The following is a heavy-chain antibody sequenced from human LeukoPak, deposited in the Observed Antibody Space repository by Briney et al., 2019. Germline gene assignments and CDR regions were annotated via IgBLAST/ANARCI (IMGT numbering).Heavy chain of an antibody. CDR1: GGSISSGGYY. J-gene: IGHJ6*02. CDR2: IYYSGST. CDR3: ARYATIVVVPAAIDYYYGMDV. Sequence: SETLSLTCTVSGGSISSGGYYWSWIRQHPGRGLEWIGYIYYSGSTYYNPSLKSRVTISVDTSKNQFSLKLSSVTAADTAVYYCARYATIVVVPAAIDYYYGMDVWGQGTTVTVSS. D-gene: IGHD2-2*01. V-gene: IGHV4-31*03.